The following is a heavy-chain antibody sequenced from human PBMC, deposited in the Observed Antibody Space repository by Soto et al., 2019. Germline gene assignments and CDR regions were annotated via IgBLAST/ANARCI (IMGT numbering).Heavy chain of an antibody. V-gene: IGHV4-59*01. CDR1: GGSIISYY. CDR2: IYYSGSA. D-gene: IGHD2-15*01. J-gene: IGHJ4*02. Sequence: SETLSLTCTVSGGSIISYYCIWIRQPPGKGLEWIGYIYYSGSANYNPSLKSRVTISVDTSKNQFSLKLSSVTAADTAVYYCARAGAATLSDYWGQGTLVTVSS. CDR3: ARAGAATLSDY.